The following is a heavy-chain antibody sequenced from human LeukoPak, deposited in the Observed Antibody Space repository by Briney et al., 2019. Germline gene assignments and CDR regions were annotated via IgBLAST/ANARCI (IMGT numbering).Heavy chain of an antibody. CDR2: INPNGGGT. CDR3: ARVILCSGGSCSGDWFDP. Sequence: ASVKVSCKASGYTFTGYYIHWVRQAPGQGLEWMGWINPNGGGTNYAQKFQGRVTMTRDTSISTAYMELSRLRSDDTAVYYCARVILCSGGSCSGDWFDPWGQGTLVTVSS. V-gene: IGHV1-2*02. J-gene: IGHJ5*02. D-gene: IGHD2-15*01. CDR1: GYTFTGYY.